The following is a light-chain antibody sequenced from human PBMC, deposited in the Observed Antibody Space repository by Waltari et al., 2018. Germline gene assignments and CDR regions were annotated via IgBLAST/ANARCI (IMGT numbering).Light chain of an antibody. Sequence: DIQMTQSPSTLSASIGDRVTITCRGSESLGSELAWYQQRPGKAPNMLIYDASNLQTGVPSRFSGSGSGTEFTLTINNLQHDDFVTYFCQQYSYYPWTFGQETKVEIK. CDR2: DAS. CDR1: ESLGSE. V-gene: IGKV1-5*01. CDR3: QQYSYYPWT. J-gene: IGKJ1*01.